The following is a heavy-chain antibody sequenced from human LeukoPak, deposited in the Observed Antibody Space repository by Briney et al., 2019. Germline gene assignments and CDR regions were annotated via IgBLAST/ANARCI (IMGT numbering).Heavy chain of an antibody. CDR1: GFTFSSYS. CDR3: ARGSRGYSYGLYYYYYMDV. J-gene: IGHJ6*03. V-gene: IGHV3-21*01. D-gene: IGHD5-18*01. Sequence: PGGSLRLSCAASGFTFSSYSMNWVRQAPGKGLEWVSSISSSSSYIYYADSVKGRFTISRDNAKNSLYLQMNSLRAEDTAVYYCARGSRGYSYGLYYYYYMDVWGKGTTVTVSS. CDR2: ISSSSSYI.